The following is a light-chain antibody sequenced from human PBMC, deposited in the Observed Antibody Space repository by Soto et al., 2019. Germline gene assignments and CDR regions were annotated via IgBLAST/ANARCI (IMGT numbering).Light chain of an antibody. CDR1: SSNIGGNS. CDR3: RSWDSSRSAYV. J-gene: IGLJ1*01. V-gene: IGLV1-51*01. CDR2: DDD. Sequence: QSVMTQPPSVSAAPGQRVTISCSGSSSNIGGNSVSWYQQHPGTAPKLLIYDDDKRPSGIPDRFSGSKSGTSATLGITGVQTGDEADYYCRSWDSSRSAYVFGTGTKLTVL.